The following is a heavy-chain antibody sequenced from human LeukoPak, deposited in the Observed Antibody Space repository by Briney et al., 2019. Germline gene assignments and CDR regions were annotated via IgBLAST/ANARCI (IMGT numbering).Heavy chain of an antibody. CDR3: ARRSSGGGSFDY. CDR1: GGSMSSSSYY. D-gene: IGHD6-19*01. J-gene: IGHJ4*02. Sequence: SETLSLTCTVSGGSMSSSSYYWGWIRQPPGKGLEWIGSIFYSGNTYYNASLKSRVTISVDTSKNHFSLKLSSVTSADTAVYYCARRSSGGGSFDYWGQGTLVTVSS. CDR2: IFYSGNT. V-gene: IGHV4-39*02.